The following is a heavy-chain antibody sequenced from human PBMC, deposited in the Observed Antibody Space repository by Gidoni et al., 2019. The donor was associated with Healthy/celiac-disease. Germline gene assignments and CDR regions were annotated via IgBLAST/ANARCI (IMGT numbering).Heavy chain of an antibody. D-gene: IGHD1-26*01. V-gene: IGHV4-39*01. CDR3: ARHVIKWEPYYFDY. CDR2: IYYSGST. CDR1: GGSISSSSYY. Sequence: QLQLQESGPGLLKPSETLSLTCTVSGGSISSSSYYWGWIRQPPGKGLEWIGSIYYSGSTYYNPSLKSRVTISVDTSKNQFSLKLSSVTAADTAVYYCARHVIKWEPYYFDYWGQGTLVTVSS. J-gene: IGHJ4*02.